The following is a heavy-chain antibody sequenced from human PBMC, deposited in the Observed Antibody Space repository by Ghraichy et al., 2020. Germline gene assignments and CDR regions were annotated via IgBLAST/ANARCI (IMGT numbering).Heavy chain of an antibody. Sequence: SETLSLTCAVSGASISSADCHWGWIRQPPGKGLEWIGTMSYDGSTYYDPSLRSRVTMSVDTSKNQFSLNLNSVTAADTAVYYCTRRRNYGGHWYFDLWGRGTLVTVSS. CDR2: MSYDGST. CDR1: GASISSADCH. V-gene: IGHV4-39*01. CDR3: TRRRNYGGHWYFDL. D-gene: IGHD2-21*01. J-gene: IGHJ2*01.